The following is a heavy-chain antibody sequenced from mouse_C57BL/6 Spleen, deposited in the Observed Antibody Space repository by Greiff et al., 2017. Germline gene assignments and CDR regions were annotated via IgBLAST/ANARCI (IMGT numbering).Heavy chain of an antibody. Sequence: QVQLKQPGAELVRPGTSVKLSCKASGYTFTSYWMHWVKQRPGQGLEWIGVIDPSDSYTNYNQKFKGKATLTVDTSSSTAYMQLSSLTSEDSAVYYCARDYYGSYWYFDVWGTGTTVTVSS. D-gene: IGHD1-1*01. CDR3: ARDYYGSYWYFDV. CDR1: GYTFTSYW. V-gene: IGHV1-59*01. CDR2: IDPSDSYT. J-gene: IGHJ1*03.